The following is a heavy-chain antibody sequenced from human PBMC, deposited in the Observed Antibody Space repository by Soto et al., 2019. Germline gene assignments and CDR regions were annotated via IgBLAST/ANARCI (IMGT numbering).Heavy chain of an antibody. Sequence: GGSLRLSCAASGFTFSSYWMSWVRQAPGKGLEWVANIKQDGSEKYYVDSVKGRFTISRDNAKNSLYLQMNSLRAEDTAVYYCASRTFTTGGYALYYYGMDVWGQGTTVTVSS. CDR2: IKQDGSEK. CDR1: GFTFSSYW. V-gene: IGHV3-7*01. D-gene: IGHD4-17*01. CDR3: ASRTFTTGGYALYYYGMDV. J-gene: IGHJ6*02.